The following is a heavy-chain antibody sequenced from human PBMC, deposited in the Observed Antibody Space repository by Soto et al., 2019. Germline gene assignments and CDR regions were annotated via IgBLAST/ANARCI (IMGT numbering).Heavy chain of an antibody. CDR2: ISGSGHST. CDR3: AKSLSVGATTPFDY. J-gene: IGHJ4*02. CDR1: VFTFSSND. V-gene: IGHV3-23*01. Sequence: GLLRVYCAASVFTFSSNDMNWVSQAPGKGLEWVSAISGSGHSTYYADSVKGRFTISRDNSKNTLYLQMNSLRAEDTAVYYCAKSLSVGATTPFDYWGQGTLVTV. D-gene: IGHD1-26*01.